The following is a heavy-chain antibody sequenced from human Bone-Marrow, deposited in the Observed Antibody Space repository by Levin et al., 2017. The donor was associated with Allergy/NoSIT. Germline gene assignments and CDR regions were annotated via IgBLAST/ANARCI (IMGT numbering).Heavy chain of an antibody. CDR3: ARHLDDSGTYYEDS. CDR2: VHYTGGT. D-gene: IGHD3-10*01. J-gene: IGHJ4*02. V-gene: IGHV4-59*08. Sequence: SETLSLTCSVSGASISSDYWTWIRQPPGKGLEWIGYVHYTGGTDLNRTLKSRVSMSVDTSRNEFSLKLSSVTAADTAVYYCARHLDDSGTYYEDSWGQGTLVTVSS. CDR1: GASISSDY.